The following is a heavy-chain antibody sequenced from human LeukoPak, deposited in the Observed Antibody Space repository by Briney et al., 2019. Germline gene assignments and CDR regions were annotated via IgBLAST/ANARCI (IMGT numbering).Heavy chain of an antibody. V-gene: IGHV3-15*01. J-gene: IGHJ4*02. CDR2: IKSKTHGGTT. CDR3: TTVVKAVAGYDY. D-gene: IGHD6-19*01. CDR1: GFTFSSYA. Sequence: MTGGSLRLSCSVSGFTFSSYAMHWVRQAPGKGLEWVGRIKSKTHGGTTDYAAPVKGRFSISRDDSKNTVFLQMNSLQSEDSAVYYCTTVVKAVAGYDYWGQGTLVTVSS.